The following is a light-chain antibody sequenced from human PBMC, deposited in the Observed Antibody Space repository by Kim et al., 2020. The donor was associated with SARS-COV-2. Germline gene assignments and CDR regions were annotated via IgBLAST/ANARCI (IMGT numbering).Light chain of an antibody. CDR2: GAS. CDR1: QSVSSSY. J-gene: IGKJ2*01. CDR3: QQYGSSPYT. Sequence: LSPGERATLSCRASQSVSSSYLAWYQQNPGQAPRLLIYGASSRATGIPDRFSGSGSGTDFTLTISRLEPEDSAVYYCQQYGSSPYTFGQGTKLEI. V-gene: IGKV3-20*01.